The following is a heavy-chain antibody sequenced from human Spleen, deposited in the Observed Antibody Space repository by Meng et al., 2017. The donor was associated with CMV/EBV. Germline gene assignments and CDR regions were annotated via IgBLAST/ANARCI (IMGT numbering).Heavy chain of an antibody. V-gene: IGHV4-30-4*08. Sequence: LQQSGQGLVKPSPTLSLTSTVSGGSISSGDYYWSWIRQPPGKGLEWIGYIYYSGSTYYNPSLKSRVSISVDTSKNQFSLNLNSMTAADTAVYYCASFDHIPRRNYFDYWGQGTLVTVSS. J-gene: IGHJ4*02. CDR2: IYYSGST. CDR1: GGSISSGDYY. CDR3: ASFDHIPRRNYFDY. D-gene: IGHD2-21*01.